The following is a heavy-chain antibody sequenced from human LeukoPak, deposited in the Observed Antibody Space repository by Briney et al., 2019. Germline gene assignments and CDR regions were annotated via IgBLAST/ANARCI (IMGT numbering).Heavy chain of an antibody. CDR3: ARLYCTNGVSSRDCGMDV. Sequence: ASVKVSCKASGYTFTSYYMHWVRQAPGQGLEWMGIINPSGGSTSYAQKFQGRVTITADESTSTAYMELSSLRSEGTAVYYCARLYCTNGVSSRDCGMDVWGQGTTVTVSS. CDR1: GYTFTSYY. D-gene: IGHD2-8*01. V-gene: IGHV1-46*01. J-gene: IGHJ6*02. CDR2: INPSGGST.